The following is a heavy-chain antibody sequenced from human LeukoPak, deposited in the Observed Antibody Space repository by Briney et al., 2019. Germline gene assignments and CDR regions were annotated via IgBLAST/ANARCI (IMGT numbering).Heavy chain of an antibody. Sequence: PGGSLRLSCAASGFTFSNYDMHWVRQVTGKGLEWVSGIGTAGDTYYPGSVKGRFTISRENAKNSLYLQMNSLRAGDTAVYYCARGGAYYDSSGYYQEAFDIWGQGTMVTVSS. V-gene: IGHV3-13*01. CDR3: ARGGAYYDSSGYYQEAFDI. J-gene: IGHJ3*02. CDR1: GFTFSNYD. CDR2: IGTAGDT. D-gene: IGHD3-22*01.